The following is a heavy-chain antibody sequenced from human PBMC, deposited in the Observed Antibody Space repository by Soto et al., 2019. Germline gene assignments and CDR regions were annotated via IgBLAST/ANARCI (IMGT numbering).Heavy chain of an antibody. D-gene: IGHD1-26*01. J-gene: IGHJ4*02. V-gene: IGHV3-11*01. Sequence: GSLRLSCAASVFTFSAYYMSWIRQAPGKGLEWVSYISDSGSLTHYGDSVKGRFTISRDNAKASLYLQMDSLRAEDTAIYYCARALVLGVGALSQWGQGTLVTVSS. CDR1: VFTFSAYY. CDR3: ARALVLGVGALSQ. CDR2: ISDSGSLT.